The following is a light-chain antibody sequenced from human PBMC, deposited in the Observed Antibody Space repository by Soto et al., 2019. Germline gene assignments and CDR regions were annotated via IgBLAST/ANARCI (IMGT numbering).Light chain of an antibody. V-gene: IGKV1-16*02. Sequence: DIQMTQSPSSLSASVGDRVTITCRASQDISNHLAWFQQKPGKAPKSLISAASSLQSGVPSKFIGSGSGTDFTLTISSLQPEDFATYYCQQYNSYPVSFGGGTKVDIK. CDR1: QDISNH. CDR3: QQYNSYPVS. J-gene: IGKJ4*01. CDR2: AAS.